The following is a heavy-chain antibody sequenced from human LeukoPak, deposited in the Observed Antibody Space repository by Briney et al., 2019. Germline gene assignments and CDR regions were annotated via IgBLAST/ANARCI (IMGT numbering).Heavy chain of an antibody. CDR2: IYYTGTT. Sequence: PSETLSLTCTVSGGSISSFYWSWIRQPPGKGLECIGYIYYTGTTNYNPSLKSRATISVDTSKNRFSLNLSSVTAADTAVYSCARVKGDLGYYFDYWGQGTLVIVSS. CDR3: ARVKGDLGYYFDY. D-gene: IGHD2-21*01. V-gene: IGHV4-59*01. CDR1: GGSISSFY. J-gene: IGHJ4*02.